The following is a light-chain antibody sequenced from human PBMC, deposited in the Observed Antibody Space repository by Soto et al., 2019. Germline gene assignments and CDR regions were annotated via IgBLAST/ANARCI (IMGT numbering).Light chain of an antibody. CDR3: KQYGSSPQT. V-gene: IGKV3-20*01. CDR1: QTVASNY. CDR2: SAS. J-gene: IGKJ1*01. Sequence: VVLKKSPGALSLSKEERSPLSCRASQTVASNYLAWYQQKLGQAPRLLIYSASSRATGIPDRFSGSGSGTDFALTISRLEPEDFAVYYCKQYGSSPQTFGQGTKVDI.